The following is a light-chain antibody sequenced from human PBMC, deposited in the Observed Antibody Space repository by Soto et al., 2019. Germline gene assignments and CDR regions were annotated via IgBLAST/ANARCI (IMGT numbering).Light chain of an antibody. CDR3: QQISSYPLT. CDR2: AAS. V-gene: IGKV1-9*01. Sequence: DIQLTQSPSFLSASVGDRVTITCRASQGISSYLAWYQQKPGKAPKLLIYAASTLQSGVPSRFSGSGSGTEFTLTISSLQPEDFATYYCQQISSYPLTFGQGTKVDI. J-gene: IGKJ1*01. CDR1: QGISSY.